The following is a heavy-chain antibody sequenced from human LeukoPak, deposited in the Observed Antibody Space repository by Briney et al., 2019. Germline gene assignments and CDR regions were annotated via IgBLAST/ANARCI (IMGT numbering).Heavy chain of an antibody. V-gene: IGHV4-38-2*02. J-gene: IGHJ4*02. CDR2: IYHSGST. CDR1: GGSISSGYY. D-gene: IGHD3-22*01. Sequence: PSQTLSLTCTVSGGSISSGYYWGWVRPPPGKGLGGIGSIYHSGSTYYNPSLKSRVTISVDTSKNQFSLKLSSVTAADTAVYYCARNDYYDSSAVSFDYWGQGTLVTVSS. CDR3: ARNDYYDSSAVSFDY.